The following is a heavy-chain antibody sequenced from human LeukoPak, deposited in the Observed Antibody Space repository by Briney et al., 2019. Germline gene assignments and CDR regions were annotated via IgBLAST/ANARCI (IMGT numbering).Heavy chain of an antibody. V-gene: IGHV1-69*13. CDR1: GGTFSSYA. J-gene: IGHJ6*03. Sequence: SVKVSCKASGGTFSSYAISWVRQAPGQGLEWMGGIIPIFGTANYAQKFQGRVTITADESTSTAYMELSSLRSEDTAVYYCARDTGYSYGYGHWGYYYYMDVWGKGTTVTISS. CDR3: ARDTGYSYGYGHWGYYYYMDV. D-gene: IGHD5-18*01. CDR2: IIPIFGTA.